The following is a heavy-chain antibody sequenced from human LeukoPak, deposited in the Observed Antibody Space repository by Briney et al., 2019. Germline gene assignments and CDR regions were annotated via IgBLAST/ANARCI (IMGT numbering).Heavy chain of an antibody. D-gene: IGHD2-15*01. CDR3: TLGFCSGGTCYSIDY. CDR2: ISYDGSNK. V-gene: IGHV3-30*03. CDR1: GFTFSSYG. J-gene: IGHJ4*02. Sequence: GGSLRLSCAASGFTFSSYGMHWVRQAPGKGLEWVAVISYDGSNKYYADSVKRRFTISRDNPKNTLYLQMNSLRAEDTAVYYCTLGFCSGGTCYSIDYWGQGTLVTVSS.